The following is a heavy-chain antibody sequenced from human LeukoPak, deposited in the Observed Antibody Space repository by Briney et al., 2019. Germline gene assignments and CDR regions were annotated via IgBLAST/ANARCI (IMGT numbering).Heavy chain of an antibody. CDR2: MNPNSGNT. D-gene: IGHD3-10*01. CDR3: ARGPPGPPNYYGSGSYYNTLDY. CDR1: GYTFTSYD. Sequence: ASVKVSCKASGYTFTSYDINWVRQATGQGLEWMGWMNPNSGNTGYAQKFQGRVTNTRNTSISTAYMELSSLRSEDTAVYYCARGPPGPPNYYGSGSYYNTLDYWGQGTLVTVSS. V-gene: IGHV1-8*03. J-gene: IGHJ4*02.